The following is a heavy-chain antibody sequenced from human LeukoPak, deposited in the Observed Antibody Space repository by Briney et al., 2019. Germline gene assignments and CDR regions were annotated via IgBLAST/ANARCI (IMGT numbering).Heavy chain of an antibody. CDR2: ISGSGGST. V-gene: IGHV3-23*01. J-gene: IGHJ4*02. CDR1: GFTFSSYA. D-gene: IGHD2-15*01. Sequence: TGGSLRLSCAASGFTFSSYAMSWVRQAPGKGREWVSAISGSGGSTYYADSVKGRFTISRDNSKNTLYLQMNSLRAEDTAVYYCAKIEFSGGSYYFDYWGQGTLVTVSS. CDR3: AKIEFSGGSYYFDY.